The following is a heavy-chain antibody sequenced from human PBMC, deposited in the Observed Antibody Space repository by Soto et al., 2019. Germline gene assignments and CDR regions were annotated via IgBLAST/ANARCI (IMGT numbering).Heavy chain of an antibody. J-gene: IGHJ4*02. D-gene: IGHD1-26*01. CDR1: GYTFTVYY. CDR2: INPKSGGT. Sequence: ASVKVSCKASGYTFTVYYMHWVRQAPGQGLEWMGWINPKSGGTMYPQKFQGRVTMTWDTSISTAYMALTRLRSDDTAVYYCARDLAKGGGSAVFDYWGQVTMCTVSS. CDR3: ARDLAKGGGSAVFDY. V-gene: IGHV1-2*02.